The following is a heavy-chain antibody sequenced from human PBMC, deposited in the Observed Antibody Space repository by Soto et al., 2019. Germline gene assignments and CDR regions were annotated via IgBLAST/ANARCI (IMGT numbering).Heavy chain of an antibody. CDR1: GGSFSGYY. V-gene: IGHV4-34*01. D-gene: IGHD4-17*01. CDR2: INHSGST. Sequence: ASETLSLTCAVYGGSFSGYYWSWIRQPPGKGLEWIGEINHSGSTNYNPSLKSRVTISVDTSKNQFSLKLNSVTAADTAVYYCARGRRTAVTIDYWGQGTLVTVSS. J-gene: IGHJ4*02. CDR3: ARGRRTAVTIDY.